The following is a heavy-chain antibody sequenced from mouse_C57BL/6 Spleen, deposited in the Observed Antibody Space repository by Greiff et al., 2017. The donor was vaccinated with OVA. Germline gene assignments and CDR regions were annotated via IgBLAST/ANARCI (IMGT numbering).Heavy chain of an antibody. CDR2: ISYDGSN. V-gene: IGHV3-6*01. D-gene: IGHD1-1*01. Sequence: VQLQQSGPGLVKPSQSLSLTCSVTGYSITSGYYWNWIRQFPGNKLEWMGYISYDGSNNYNPSLKNRISITRDTSKNQFFLKLNSVTTEDTATYYCARGDFIQGFAYWGQGTLVTVSA. CDR1: GYSITSGYY. CDR3: ARGDFIQGFAY. J-gene: IGHJ3*01.